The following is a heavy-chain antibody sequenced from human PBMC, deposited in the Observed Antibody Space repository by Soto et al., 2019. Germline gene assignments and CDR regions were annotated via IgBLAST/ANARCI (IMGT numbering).Heavy chain of an antibody. D-gene: IGHD1-26*01. Sequence: QVQLVQSGAEVKKPGSSVKVSCKASGGTFSSYAISWVRQAPVRGLEWMGGIIPIFGTANYAQKFQGRVTITADESTSTAYMELSSQRSEDTAVYYCARVLIVGATDLSWFDPWGQGTLVTVSS. J-gene: IGHJ5*02. V-gene: IGHV1-69*12. CDR2: IIPIFGTA. CDR1: GGTFSSYA. CDR3: ARVLIVGATDLSWFDP.